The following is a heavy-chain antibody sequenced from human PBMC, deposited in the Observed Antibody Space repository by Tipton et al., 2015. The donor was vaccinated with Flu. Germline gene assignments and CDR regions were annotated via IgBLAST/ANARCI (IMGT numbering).Heavy chain of an antibody. CDR2: ICTSGST. D-gene: IGHD3-22*01. Sequence: TLSLTCTVSGGSISSGSYYWSWIRQPAGKGLEWIGRICTSGSTNYNPSLKSRVTISVDTSKNQFSLKLSSVTAADTAVYYCAREGFDSSGYRAGDAFDIWGQGTMVTVSS. J-gene: IGHJ3*02. CDR3: AREGFDSSGYRAGDAFDI. CDR1: GGSISSGSYY. V-gene: IGHV4-61*02.